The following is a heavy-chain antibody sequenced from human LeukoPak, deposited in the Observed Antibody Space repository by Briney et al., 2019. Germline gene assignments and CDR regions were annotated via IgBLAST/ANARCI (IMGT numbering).Heavy chain of an antibody. CDR1: GGSISSGSYY. CDR3: ARGYYYGSGSYYRNNYFDY. CDR2: IYIRGNT. V-gene: IGHV4-61*02. D-gene: IGHD3-10*01. Sequence: SETLSLTCTVSGGSISSGSYYWSWIRQPAGKGLEWIGRIYIRGNTSYNPSLKSRVTISGDTSKNQFSLRLSSVTAADTAVYYCARGYYYGSGSYYRNNYFDYWGQGTLVTVSS. J-gene: IGHJ4*02.